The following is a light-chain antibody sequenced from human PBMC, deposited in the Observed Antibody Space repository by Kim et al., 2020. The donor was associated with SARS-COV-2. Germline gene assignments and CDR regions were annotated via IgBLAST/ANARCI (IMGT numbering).Light chain of an antibody. J-gene: IGKJ1*01. CDR3: QSYNSAPWT. V-gene: IGKV1-27*01. Sequence: GDRVTITCRASQDISHYLAWFQQKPGEAPKLLIYAASALHSEVPSRFSGSGSGTDFTLTISSLQPEDVATFYCQSYNSAPWTFGQWTKVDIK. CDR1: QDISHY. CDR2: AAS.